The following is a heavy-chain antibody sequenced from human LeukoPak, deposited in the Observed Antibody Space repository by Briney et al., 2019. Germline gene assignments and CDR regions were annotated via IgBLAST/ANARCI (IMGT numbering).Heavy chain of an antibody. CDR2: INHSGST. D-gene: IGHD3-22*01. Sequence: SETLSLTCAVYGGSFSGYYWSWIRQPPGKGLEWIGEINHSGSTNYNPSLKSRVTISVDTSKNQFSLKLSSVTAADTAVYYCASAARSGYYFAKHAFDIWGQGTMVTVSS. CDR1: GGSFSGYY. CDR3: ASAARSGYYFAKHAFDI. V-gene: IGHV4-34*01. J-gene: IGHJ3*02.